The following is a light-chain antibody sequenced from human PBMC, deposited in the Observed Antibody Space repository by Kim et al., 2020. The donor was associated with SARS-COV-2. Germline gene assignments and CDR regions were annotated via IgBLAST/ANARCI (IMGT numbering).Light chain of an antibody. Sequence: SPGEEAVLSCSGSRSVHSNLAWYQHNPGPPPRLLIYGASIRATGIPAMFSGSGSGTEFSLTISSLQSEDFAVYYCQPYNYWPPITFGQGTRLEIK. CDR1: RSVHSN. CDR2: GAS. J-gene: IGKJ5*01. V-gene: IGKV3D-15*01. CDR3: QPYNYWPPIT.